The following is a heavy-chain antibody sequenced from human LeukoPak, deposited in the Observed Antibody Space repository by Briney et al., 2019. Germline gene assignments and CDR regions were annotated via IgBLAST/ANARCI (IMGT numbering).Heavy chain of an antibody. CDR2: ISGDGSNT. J-gene: IGHJ4*02. V-gene: IGHV3-43*02. D-gene: IGHD1-14*01. Sequence: GGSLRLSCAASGFTFSRNGMHWVRQAPGKGLEWVSVISGDGSNTYYADSVKGRFTISRDNSKNSLYLQMNSLRPEDTALYYCAKGTIDNVDYWGQGTLVIVSS. CDR1: GFTFSRNG. CDR3: AKGTIDNVDY.